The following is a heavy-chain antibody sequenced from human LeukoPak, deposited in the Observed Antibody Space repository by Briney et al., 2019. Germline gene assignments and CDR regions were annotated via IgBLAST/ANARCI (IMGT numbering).Heavy chain of an antibody. CDR3: ARVGVLNYMDV. Sequence: GGSLRLSCAASGLTFSSYWMHWVRQAPGKGLVWVSRINSDGSSTSYADSVKGRFTISRDNAKNSLYLQMNSLRAEDTAVYYCARVGVLNYMDVWGKGTTVTVSS. CDR2: INSDGSST. D-gene: IGHD6-13*01. J-gene: IGHJ6*03. V-gene: IGHV3-74*01. CDR1: GLTFSSYW.